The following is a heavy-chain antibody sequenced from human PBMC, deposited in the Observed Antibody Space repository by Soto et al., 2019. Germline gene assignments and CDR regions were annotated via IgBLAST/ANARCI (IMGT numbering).Heavy chain of an antibody. J-gene: IGHJ6*02. D-gene: IGHD1-1*01. CDR1: GFAFSVYA. Sequence: QVPLLESGGGVVLPGRSLRLSCAAPGFAFSVYAMHWVRQAPGKGLEWVSLISYDGSDKYYADSVKGRFTISRDNSKSTLYLQMSGLRPDDTAVYFCARDRGRTDYYAMDVWGQGTTVTVSS. CDR3: ARDRGRTDYYAMDV. V-gene: IGHV3-30-3*01. CDR2: ISYDGSDK.